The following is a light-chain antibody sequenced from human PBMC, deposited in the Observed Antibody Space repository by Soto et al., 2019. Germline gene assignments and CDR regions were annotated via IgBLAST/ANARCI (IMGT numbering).Light chain of an antibody. CDR2: DAS. CDR1: QGISSY. V-gene: IGKV3-20*01. CDR3: QQYDSSLMYT. J-gene: IGKJ2*01. Sequence: LTQSPSFLSASVGDRVTITCRASQGISSYLAWYQQRAGQAPRLLIYDASSRATGIPDRFSGSGSGTDFTLTISRLEPEDFAVYYCQQYDSSLMYTFGQGTKLEIK.